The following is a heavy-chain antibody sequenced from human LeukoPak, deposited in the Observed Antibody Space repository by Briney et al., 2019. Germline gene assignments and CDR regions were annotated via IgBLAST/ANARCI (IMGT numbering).Heavy chain of an antibody. CDR2: MSYDGSNK. Sequence: GGSLRLSCAASGFTFNNYGMHWVRQAPGKGLGWVAVMSYDGSNKYYADSVKGRFTISRDNSKNTLYLQMNSLRAEDTAVYYCAKDGGYSGYDSFFDYWGQGTLVTVSS. D-gene: IGHD5-12*01. J-gene: IGHJ4*02. CDR1: GFTFNNYG. CDR3: AKDGGYSGYDSFFDY. V-gene: IGHV3-30*02.